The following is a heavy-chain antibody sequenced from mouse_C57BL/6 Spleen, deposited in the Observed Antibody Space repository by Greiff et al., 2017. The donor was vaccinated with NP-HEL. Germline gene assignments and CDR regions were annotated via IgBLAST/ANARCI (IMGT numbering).Heavy chain of an antibody. V-gene: IGHV3-6*01. CDR1: GYSITSGYY. CDR3: ARLNPLLYYFDY. Sequence: ESGPGLVKPSQSLSLTCSVTGYSITSGYYWNWIRQFPGNKLEWMGYISYDGSNNYNPSLKNRISITRDTSKNQFFLKLNSVTTEDTATYYCARLNPLLYYFDYWGQGTTLTVSS. D-gene: IGHD2-1*01. J-gene: IGHJ2*01. CDR2: ISYDGSN.